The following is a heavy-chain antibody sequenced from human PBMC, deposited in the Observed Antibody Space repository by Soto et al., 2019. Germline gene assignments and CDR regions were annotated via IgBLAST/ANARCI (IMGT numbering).Heavy chain of an antibody. V-gene: IGHV4-59*01. J-gene: IGHJ4*02. CDR3: ARVSFGTVGATTLFYY. D-gene: IGHD1-26*01. CDR2: IYYSGST. Sequence: PSETLSLTCTVSGGSISSYYWSWIRQPPGKGLEWIGYIYYSGSTNYNPSLKSRVTISVDTSKNQFSLKLSSVTAADTAVYYCARVSFGTVGATTLFYYWGQRTLVPVSS. CDR1: GGSISSYY.